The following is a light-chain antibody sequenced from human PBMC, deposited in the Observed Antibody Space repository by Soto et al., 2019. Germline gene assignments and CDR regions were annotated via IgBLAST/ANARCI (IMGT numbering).Light chain of an antibody. CDR3: QQYKSYST. CDR1: QDISKN. J-gene: IGKJ1*01. V-gene: IGKV1-5*01. CDR2: DAS. Sequence: DIQMTQSPSSLSASVGARVTITCRASQDISKNLAWYQQIPGKAPKLLIYDASTLESGVPSRFSGGGSGTEFTLTINNLQPDDLATYICQQYKSYSTFGRGTKVDIK.